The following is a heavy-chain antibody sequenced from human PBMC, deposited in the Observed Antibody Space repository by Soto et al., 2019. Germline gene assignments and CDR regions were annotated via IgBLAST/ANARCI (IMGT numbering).Heavy chain of an antibody. J-gene: IGHJ4*02. V-gene: IGHV1-18*01. CDR1: GYIFSSYG. Sequence: QVQLVQSGTEVKKPGASVKVSCKTSGYIFSSYGLSWVRQAPGQGFEWMGWISTKNGEINYFQKFQGRVTMTTDTSTTTAYMELRSLTSDDTAVYYCARDRVYSGYDSDYWGQGTVVTVSS. D-gene: IGHD5-12*01. CDR2: ISTKNGEI. CDR3: ARDRVYSGYDSDY.